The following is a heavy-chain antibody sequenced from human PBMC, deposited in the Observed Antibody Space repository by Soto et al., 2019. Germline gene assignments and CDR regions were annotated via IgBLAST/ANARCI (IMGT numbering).Heavy chain of an antibody. CDR1: GFSLSTSGVG. J-gene: IGHJ2*01. CDR2: IYWDDDK. D-gene: IGHD4-17*01. Sequence: QITLKESGPTLVKPTQTLTLTCTFSGFSLSTSGVGVGWIRQPPGKALEWLALIYWDDDKRYSPSLKSRLTITKDTSKNQVVLTMTNMDPVDTVTYYCAHFDYGDYIRSWYFDLWGRGTLVTVSS. V-gene: IGHV2-5*02. CDR3: AHFDYGDYIRSWYFDL.